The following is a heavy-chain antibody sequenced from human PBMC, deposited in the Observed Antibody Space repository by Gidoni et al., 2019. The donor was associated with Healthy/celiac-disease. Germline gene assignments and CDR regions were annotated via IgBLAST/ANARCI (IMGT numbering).Heavy chain of an antibody. J-gene: IGHJ4*02. D-gene: IGHD1-26*01. CDR1: GFTFCCYA. Sequence: EVQLLESGGGLVQTGGSLRLSCAASGFTFCCYAMSWVRQAPGKGVEWVSAISGSSGSTYYADAVKGRFTISRDNSKNTLYLQMNSLRAEDTAVYYCAKNKGGYNGLYYFDYWGQGTLVTVSS. CDR3: AKNKGGYNGLYYFDY. V-gene: IGHV3-23*01. CDR2: ISGSSGST.